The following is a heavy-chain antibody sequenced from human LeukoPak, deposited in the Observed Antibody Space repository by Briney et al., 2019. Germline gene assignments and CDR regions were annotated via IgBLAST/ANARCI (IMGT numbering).Heavy chain of an antibody. CDR1: GYSISSGYY. J-gene: IGHJ4*02. CDR2: IYHSGST. D-gene: IGHD3-22*01. V-gene: IGHV4-38-2*02. CDR3: ARGLEDSSGYYSYFDY. Sequence: PSETLSLTCTVSGYSISSGYYWGWIRQPPGKGLEWIGSIYHSGSTYYNPSLKSRVTISVDTSKNQFSLKLSSVTAADTAVYYCARGLEDSSGYYSYFDYWGQGTLVAVSS.